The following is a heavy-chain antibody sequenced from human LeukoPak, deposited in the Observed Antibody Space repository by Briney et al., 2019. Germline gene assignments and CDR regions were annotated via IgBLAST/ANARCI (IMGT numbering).Heavy chain of an antibody. Sequence: GGSLRLSCTASGFTFGDYAMSWVRQAPGKGLEWVGFIRSKAYGGTTEYAASVKGRFTISRDDSKSIAYLQMSSLKTEDTAVYYCTLSTVTPFDYWGQGTLVTVSS. V-gene: IGHV3-49*04. CDR2: IRSKAYGGTT. J-gene: IGHJ4*02. CDR1: GFTFGDYA. D-gene: IGHD4-17*01. CDR3: TLSTVTPFDY.